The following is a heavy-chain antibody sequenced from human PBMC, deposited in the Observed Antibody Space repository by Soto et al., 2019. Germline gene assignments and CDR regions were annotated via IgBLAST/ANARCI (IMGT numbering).Heavy chain of an antibody. J-gene: IGHJ3*02. CDR1: GGSISSGDYY. CDR2: IYYSGST. V-gene: IGHV4-61*08. Sequence: PSETLSLTCTVSGGSISSGDYYWSWIRQSPGKGLEWIGYIYYSGSTNYNPSLKSRVTISVDTSKNQFSLKLSSVTAADTAVYYCARDGKSPHDAFDIWGQGTMVTVSS. D-gene: IGHD1-26*01. CDR3: ARDGKSPHDAFDI.